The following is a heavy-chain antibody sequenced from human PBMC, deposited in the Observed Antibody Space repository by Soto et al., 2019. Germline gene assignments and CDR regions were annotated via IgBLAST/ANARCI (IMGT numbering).Heavy chain of an antibody. J-gene: IGHJ5*02. CDR1: GFTFTTYW. Sequence: EVQLVESGGGLVQPGGSLRLSCAASGFTFTTYWMNWVRQAPGKGLEWVANIKQDGSEKYYMDSVRGRFTISRDNAKNSLYLQMSSLRDEDTAVYYCAGGNGFLITSWGQGTLGTASS. V-gene: IGHV3-7*01. CDR2: IKQDGSEK. D-gene: IGHD3-16*01. CDR3: AGGNGFLITS.